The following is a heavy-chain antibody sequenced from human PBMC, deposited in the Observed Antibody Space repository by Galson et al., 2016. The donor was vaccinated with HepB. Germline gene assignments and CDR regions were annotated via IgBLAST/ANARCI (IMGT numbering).Heavy chain of an antibody. V-gene: IGHV3-53*01. D-gene: IGHD1-1*01. J-gene: IGHJ2*01. CDR1: GFSVSSNY. CDR3: ARDRPSVPDL. Sequence: SLRLSCAASGFSVSSNYMTWVRQAPGKGLERVSLIYRDGNTFYADFVRGRFTISRDDSKNTLYLQMTGLRAEDTALYFRARDRPSVPDLGGRGTLVTVSS. CDR2: IYRDGNT.